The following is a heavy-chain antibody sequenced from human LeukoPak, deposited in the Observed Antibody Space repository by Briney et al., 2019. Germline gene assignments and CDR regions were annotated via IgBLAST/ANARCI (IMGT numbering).Heavy chain of an antibody. CDR3: ARGRFSVYYFDY. CDR1: GWSFSGYY. CDR2: IIHSGAT. J-gene: IGHJ4*02. V-gene: IGHV4-34*01. Sequence: PSETLSLTCGASGWSFSGYYWSWIRQPPGKGLEWIGEIIHSGATSSSPSLKRRVTISMDASKNQFSLMLSLVTAADTAVYYCARGRFSVYYFDYWGQGSLVTVSS. D-gene: IGHD3-3*02.